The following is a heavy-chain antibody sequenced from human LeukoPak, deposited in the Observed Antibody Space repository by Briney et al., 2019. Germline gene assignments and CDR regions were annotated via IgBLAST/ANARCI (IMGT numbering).Heavy chain of an antibody. D-gene: IGHD6-13*01. CDR1: GFTVSTNY. Sequence: PGGSLRLSCAASGFTVSTNYMGWVRQAPGKGLEWVSVIYKSGSTYYADPVKGRFTISRDNSKNTLYLQMNSLRAEDTAVYYCARAPYSSSYFFDYWGQGALVTVSS. CDR2: IYKSGST. V-gene: IGHV3-66*01. J-gene: IGHJ4*02. CDR3: ARAPYSSSYFFDY.